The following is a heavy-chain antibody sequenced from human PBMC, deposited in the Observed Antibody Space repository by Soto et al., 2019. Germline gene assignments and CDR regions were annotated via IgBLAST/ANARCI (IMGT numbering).Heavy chain of an antibody. CDR1: GGSISSSSYY. V-gene: IGHV4-39*01. J-gene: IGHJ4*02. D-gene: IGHD4-4*01. CDR3: ASSNSNYALLDY. CDR2: IYYSGST. Sequence: SETLSLTCTVSGGSISSSSYYWGWILQPPGKGLEWIGSIYYSGSTYYNPSLKSRVTISVGTSKNQFSLKLSSVTAADTAVYYCASSNSNYALLDYWGQGTLVTVSS.